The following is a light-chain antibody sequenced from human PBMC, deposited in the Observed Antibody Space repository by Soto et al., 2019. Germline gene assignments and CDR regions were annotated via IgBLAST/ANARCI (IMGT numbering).Light chain of an antibody. Sequence: EIVLTQSPATLSLSPGERATLSCRASQSVKNYLAWYQQKPGQAPRLLIYDISNRATGIPARFSGSGSGAAFTLTIISLEAEDFAVYYCQQRNNWPWLTFGGGTRVEIK. CDR2: DIS. V-gene: IGKV3-11*01. CDR3: QQRNNWPWLT. J-gene: IGKJ4*01. CDR1: QSVKNY.